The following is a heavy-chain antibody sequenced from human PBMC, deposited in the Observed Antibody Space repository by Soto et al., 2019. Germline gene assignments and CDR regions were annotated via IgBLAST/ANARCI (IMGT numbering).Heavy chain of an antibody. CDR2: ITHDGSDT. Sequence: GGSLRLSCAASGLTVSNYWMHWVRQVPGKGLVWVSHITHDGSDTRYADSVRGRFTISRDNAKNILYLQMNSLTAEDTAMYYCVGGFGEFGFWGQGTLVTVSS. J-gene: IGHJ5*01. V-gene: IGHV3-74*01. CDR3: VGGFGEFGF. CDR1: GLTVSNYW. D-gene: IGHD3-10*01.